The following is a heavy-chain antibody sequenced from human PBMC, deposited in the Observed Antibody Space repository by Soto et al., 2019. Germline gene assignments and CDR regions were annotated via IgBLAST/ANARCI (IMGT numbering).Heavy chain of an antibody. Sequence: PSGTLSLTCTVSGGSLSSYFWSWIRQPPGKGLEWIGYIYYRGSTNYNPSLKSRVTISVDTSKNQFSLKLSSVTAADTAVYYCARESLLWFGEPPDYYYYGMDVWGQGTTVTVSS. D-gene: IGHD3-10*01. J-gene: IGHJ6*02. CDR2: IYYRGST. V-gene: IGHV4-59*12. CDR3: ARESLLWFGEPPDYYYYGMDV. CDR1: GGSLSSYF.